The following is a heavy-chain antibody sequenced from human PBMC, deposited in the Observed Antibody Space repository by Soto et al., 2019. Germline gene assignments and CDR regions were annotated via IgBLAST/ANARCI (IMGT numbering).Heavy chain of an antibody. CDR3: AREGDQYSYGKKPFDY. D-gene: IGHD5-18*01. Sequence: QVQLVESGGGVVQPGRSLRLSCAASGFTFSSYGMHWVRQAPGKGLEWVAVLWYDGSNKYYVDSVKGRFTISRDNSKNTLYLQMNSLRAEDTAVYYCAREGDQYSYGKKPFDYWGQGTLVTVSS. J-gene: IGHJ4*02. V-gene: IGHV3-33*01. CDR1: GFTFSSYG. CDR2: LWYDGSNK.